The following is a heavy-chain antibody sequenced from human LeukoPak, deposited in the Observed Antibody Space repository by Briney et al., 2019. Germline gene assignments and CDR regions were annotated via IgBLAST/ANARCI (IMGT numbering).Heavy chain of an antibody. CDR3: ARDGGYGDHWGAFDI. D-gene: IGHD4-17*01. V-gene: IGHV3-30-3*01. CDR2: ISYDGSNK. Sequence: GGSLRLSCAASGFTFSSYAMHWVRQAPGKGLEWVAVISYDGSNKYYAHSVKGRFTISRDNSQNTLYLQMNSLRAEDTAVYYCARDGGYGDHWGAFDIWGQGTIVTVSS. J-gene: IGHJ3*02. CDR1: GFTFSSYA.